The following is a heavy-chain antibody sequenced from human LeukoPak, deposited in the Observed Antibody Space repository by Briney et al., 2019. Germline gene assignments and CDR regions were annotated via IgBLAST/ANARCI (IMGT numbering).Heavy chain of an antibody. CDR1: GYTFTVYY. Sequence: GASVRVSCKASGYTFTVYYMHWVRQAPGQGLEWMGWINPNSGGTNYAQKFQGRVTMTRDTSISTAYMELSRLRYDDTAVYYCARDVSRGSDFFDYWGQGTLATVSS. CDR2: INPNSGGT. V-gene: IGHV1-2*02. J-gene: IGHJ4*02. CDR3: ARDVSRGSDFFDY. D-gene: IGHD5-12*01.